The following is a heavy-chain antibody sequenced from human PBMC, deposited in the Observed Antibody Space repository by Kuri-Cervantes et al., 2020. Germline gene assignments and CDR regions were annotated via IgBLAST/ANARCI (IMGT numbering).Heavy chain of an antibody. CDR2: INSDGSST. V-gene: IGHV3-74*01. Sequence: GGPLRLSCAASGFTFSSYWMHWVRQAPGKGLVWVSRINSDGSSTSYADSVKGRFTISRDNAKNTLYLQMNSLRAEDTAVYYCARGRIRLAANLYYYYGMDVRGQGTTVTVSS. CDR1: GFTFSSYW. J-gene: IGHJ6*02. D-gene: IGHD2-15*01. CDR3: ARGRIRLAANLYYYYGMDV.